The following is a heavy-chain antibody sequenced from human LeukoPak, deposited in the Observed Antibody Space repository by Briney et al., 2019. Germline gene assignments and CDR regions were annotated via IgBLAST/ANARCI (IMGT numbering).Heavy chain of an antibody. Sequence: ASVKVSCKASGYTFISYYIHWVRQAPGQGPEWMGLINPNDGGTIYAQKVQGRFTMTSDTSTSTFYMELSSLRSADTAVYYCARRAGTTGAIDYWGLGTLVTVSS. J-gene: IGHJ4*02. V-gene: IGHV1-46*01. CDR3: ARRAGTTGAIDY. CDR2: INPNDGGT. D-gene: IGHD1-7*01. CDR1: GYTFISYY.